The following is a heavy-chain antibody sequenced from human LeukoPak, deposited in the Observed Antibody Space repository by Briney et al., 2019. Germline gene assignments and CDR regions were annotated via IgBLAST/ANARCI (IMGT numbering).Heavy chain of an antibody. CDR1: GFTFSDYW. J-gene: IGHJ6*04. CDR2: IKQDGSDK. V-gene: IGHV3-7*01. Sequence: GGSLRLSCAASGFTFSDYWMNWVRLAPGKGLEWVANIKQDGSDKYYVDSVKGRFTISRDNAQNSLYLQMNSLRAEDTAVYYCAELGITMIGGVWGKGTTVTISS. CDR3: AELGITMIGGV. D-gene: IGHD3-10*02.